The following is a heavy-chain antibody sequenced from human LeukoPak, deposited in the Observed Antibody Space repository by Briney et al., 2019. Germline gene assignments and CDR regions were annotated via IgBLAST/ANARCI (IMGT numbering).Heavy chain of an antibody. J-gene: IGHJ4*02. CDR3: ARVREGYSYGYRAAYLDY. CDR2: INHSGST. Sequence: SETLSLTCAVYGGSFSGYYWSWIRQPPGKGLEWIGEINHSGSTNYNPSLKSRVTISVDTSKNQFSLKLSSVTAADTAVYYCARVREGYSYGYRAAYLDYWGQGTLVTVSS. CDR1: GGSFSGYY. D-gene: IGHD5-18*01. V-gene: IGHV4-34*01.